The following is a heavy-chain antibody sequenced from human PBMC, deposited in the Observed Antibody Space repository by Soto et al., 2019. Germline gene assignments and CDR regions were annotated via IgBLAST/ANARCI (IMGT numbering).Heavy chain of an antibody. J-gene: IGHJ5*02. CDR2: LLRPGRST. Sequence: GGSLRLSCAASGFMFSDYAMTWARQAPGKELEWVSGLLRPGRSTYYADSVKGRFTISGDTSANTVYLQMDSLRAEDTAVYYCARGLSRRILNYPDPWGQGVLVTVSS. V-gene: IGHV3-23*01. CDR3: ARGLSRRILNYPDP. CDR1: GFMFSDYA. D-gene: IGHD2-15*01.